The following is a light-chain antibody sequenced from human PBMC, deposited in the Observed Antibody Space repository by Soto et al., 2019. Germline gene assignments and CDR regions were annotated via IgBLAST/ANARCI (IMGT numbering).Light chain of an antibody. CDR3: QQYGSSPLT. CDR1: QTVRNNY. Sequence: EIVMTQSPATLSVSPGERVTLSCRASQTVRNNYLAWYQQKPGQAPRLLIYDASSRATGIPDRFSGSGSGTDFTLTISRLEPEDFAVYYCQQYGSSPLTFGGGTKVDIK. J-gene: IGKJ4*01. V-gene: IGKV3-20*01. CDR2: DAS.